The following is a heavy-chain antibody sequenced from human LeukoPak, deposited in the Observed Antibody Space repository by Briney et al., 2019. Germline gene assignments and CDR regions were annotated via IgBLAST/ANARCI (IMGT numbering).Heavy chain of an antibody. Sequence: GGSLRLSCAASGFTFSSYWMSWVRQAPGKGPEWVAHIKQDASQEDHVDPVKGRFTISRDNAKNSLYLQMNSLRAEDTAVYYCARGVVYPTWSGPHWSDYWGQGTLVTVSS. V-gene: IGHV3-7*01. CDR3: ARGVVYPTWSGPHWSDY. D-gene: IGHD3-3*01. CDR2: IKQDASQE. J-gene: IGHJ4*02. CDR1: GFTFSSYW.